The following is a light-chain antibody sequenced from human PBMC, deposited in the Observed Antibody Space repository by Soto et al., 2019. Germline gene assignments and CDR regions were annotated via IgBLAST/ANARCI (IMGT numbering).Light chain of an antibody. CDR2: GAS. CDR3: LEHNTYPFT. CDR1: QGIGDD. J-gene: IGKJ4*01. V-gene: IGKV1-17*01. Sequence: DFQMTQSPSSLSASVGDRVTITCQASQGIGDDLGWYQQRPGVAPKRLIYGASILPSGVPSRFSGSGSGTEFTLTISGLQPEDFATYFCLEHNTYPFTFGGGTKVEIK.